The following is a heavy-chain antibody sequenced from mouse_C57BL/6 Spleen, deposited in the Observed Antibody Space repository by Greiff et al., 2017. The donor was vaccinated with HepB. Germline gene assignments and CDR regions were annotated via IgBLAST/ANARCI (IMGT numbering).Heavy chain of an antibody. V-gene: IGHV3-6*01. Sequence: ESGPGLVKPSQSLSLTCSVTGYSITSGYYWNWIRQFPGNKLEWMGYISYDGSNNYNPSLKNRISITRDTSKNQFFLKLNSVTTEDTATYYCARDDYGIDYWGQGTTLTVSS. CDR2: ISYDGSN. CDR3: ARDDYGIDY. J-gene: IGHJ2*01. D-gene: IGHD1-2*01. CDR1: GYSITSGYY.